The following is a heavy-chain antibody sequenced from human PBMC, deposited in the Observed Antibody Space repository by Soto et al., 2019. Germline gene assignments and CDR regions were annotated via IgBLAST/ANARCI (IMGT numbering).Heavy chain of an antibody. D-gene: IGHD3-3*02. V-gene: IGHV4-34*01. Sequence: SSETLSLTCAVYGGSFSGYGWSWVRPPPGKGLERIGEINHSGSTNYNPSLKSRVTISVDTSKNQFSLKLSSVTAADTAVYYCARDKDRQQLGGNYYYGIDVWGQGTTVTVSS. CDR3: ARDKDRQQLGGNYYYGIDV. CDR1: GGSFSGYG. J-gene: IGHJ6*02. CDR2: INHSGST.